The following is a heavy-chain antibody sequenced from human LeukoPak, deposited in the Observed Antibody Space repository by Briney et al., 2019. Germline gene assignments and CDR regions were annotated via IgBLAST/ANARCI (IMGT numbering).Heavy chain of an antibody. J-gene: IGHJ4*02. CDR2: ISGSGGST. V-gene: IGHV3-23*01. D-gene: IGHD3-22*01. Sequence: GGSLRLSCAASGFTFSSYAMSWVRQAPGKGLEWVSAISGSGGSTYYADSVKGRFTISRDNSKNTLYLQMNSLRAEDTAVYYCAKDLGYKTYYYDSSGYQPAFDYWGQGTLATVSS. CDR1: GFTFSSYA. CDR3: AKDLGYKTYYYDSSGYQPAFDY.